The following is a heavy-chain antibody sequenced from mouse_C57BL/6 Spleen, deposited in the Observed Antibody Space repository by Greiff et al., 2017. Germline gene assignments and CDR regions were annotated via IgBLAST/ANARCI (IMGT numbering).Heavy chain of an antibody. Sequence: VQLQQSGPELVKPGASVKISCKASGFAFSSSWMNWVQQRPGKGLEWIGRIYPGDGDTNYYGQFNGKATLTADKASSTAYMQLSSLTSEDSAVYCCARDSYYYGSSYAMDYWGQGTSVTVSS. V-gene: IGHV1-82*01. CDR2: IYPGDGDT. J-gene: IGHJ4*01. CDR1: GFAFSSSW. D-gene: IGHD1-1*01. CDR3: ARDSYYYGSSYAMDY.